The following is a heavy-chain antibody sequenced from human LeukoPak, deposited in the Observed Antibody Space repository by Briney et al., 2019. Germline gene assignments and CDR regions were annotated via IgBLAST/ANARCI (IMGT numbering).Heavy chain of an antibody. CDR1: GFIFSSYS. CDR3: ARDRYCGGDCYSNAFDI. CDR2: ISSSSTTI. V-gene: IGHV3-48*02. D-gene: IGHD2-21*02. Sequence: PGGSLRLSCAASGFIFSSYSMNWVRQAPGKGLEWVSYISSSSTTIYYADSLKGRFTISRDNGKNSLYLQMNSLRDEDTAVYYCARDRYCGGDCYSNAFDIWGQGTMATVSS. J-gene: IGHJ3*02.